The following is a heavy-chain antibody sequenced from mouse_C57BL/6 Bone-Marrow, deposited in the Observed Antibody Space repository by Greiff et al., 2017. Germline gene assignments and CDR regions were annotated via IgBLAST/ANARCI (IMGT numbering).Heavy chain of an antibody. J-gene: IGHJ1*03. CDR1: GFTFSDYG. CDR2: ISSGSSTI. D-gene: IGHD1-1*01. V-gene: IGHV5-17*01. Sequence: EVMLVESGGGLVKPGGSLKLSCAASGFTFSDYGMHWVRQAPEKGLEWVAYISSGSSTIYYADTVKGRFTISRDNAKNTLFLQMTSLRSEDTAMYYCARPDYYYGSSWYFDVWGTGTTVTVSS. CDR3: ARPDYYYGSSWYFDV.